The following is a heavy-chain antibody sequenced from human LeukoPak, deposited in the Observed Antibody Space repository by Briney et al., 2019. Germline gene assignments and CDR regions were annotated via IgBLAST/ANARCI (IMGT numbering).Heavy chain of an antibody. CDR1: GGSFNGYY. D-gene: IGHD6-13*01. V-gene: IGHV4-34*01. J-gene: IGHJ3*02. CDR3: ARGFAGLGAFDI. CDR2: INHSGST. Sequence: SETLSLTCAVYGGSFNGYYWSWIRQPPGKGLEWIGEINHSGSTNYNPSLKSRVTISVDTSKNQFSLKLSSVTAADTAVYYCARGFAGLGAFDIWGQGTMVTVSS.